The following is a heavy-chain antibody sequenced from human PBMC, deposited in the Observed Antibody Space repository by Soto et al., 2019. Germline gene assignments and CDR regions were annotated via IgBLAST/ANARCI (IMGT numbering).Heavy chain of an antibody. Sequence: SETLSLTCAVSGGSINNDDWWSWVRQPPGKGLEWIGEIYHSGTTTPYADSVKGRFTISRDNAKNTLYLQMHSLRAEDTALYFCVRDRGYPDSFDVWGRGTMVTVSS. V-gene: IGHV4-4*02. J-gene: IGHJ3*01. CDR2: IYHSGTT. CDR3: VRDRGYPDSFDV. D-gene: IGHD1-1*01. CDR1: GGSINNDDW.